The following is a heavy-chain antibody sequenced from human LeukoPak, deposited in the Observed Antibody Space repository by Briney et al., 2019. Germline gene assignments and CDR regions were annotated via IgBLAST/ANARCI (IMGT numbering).Heavy chain of an antibody. J-gene: IGHJ4*01. CDR3: AKSHPSDTSGWSNPYFDY. Sequence: GGSLRLSCAASGFTFSSYEMNWVRQAPGKGLEWVALISYHGDNIYYADSVKGRFTISRDNSKNTLYLQMNGLRPEDTAVYYCAKSHPSDTSGWSNPYFDYWGQGNPGHRLL. CDR2: ISYHGDNI. D-gene: IGHD3-22*01. V-gene: IGHV3-30*18. CDR1: GFTFSSYE.